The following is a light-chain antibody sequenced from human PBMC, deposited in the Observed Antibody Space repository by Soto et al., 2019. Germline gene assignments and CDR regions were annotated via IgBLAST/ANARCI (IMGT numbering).Light chain of an antibody. CDR2: EDN. CDR3: QSYDSSNQGVV. J-gene: IGLJ2*01. V-gene: IGLV6-57*02. Sequence: NFMLTQPHSVSESPGKTVTISCTGGSGSIASNYVQWYQQRPGSAPTTVIYEDNQRPSGVPDRFSGSIDSSSNSASLTISGLKTEDEADYYCQSYDSSNQGVVFGGGTQLTVL. CDR1: SGSIASNY.